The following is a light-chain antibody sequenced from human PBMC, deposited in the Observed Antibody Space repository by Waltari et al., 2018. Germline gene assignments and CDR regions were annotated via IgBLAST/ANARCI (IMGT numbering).Light chain of an antibody. Sequence: RASQSLTKRYLAWYQQKPGQAPSLLIYGASSRAAGIPDRFSGSGSGTDFTLTISRLEPEDFVVYYCQQYGSSVLYTFGQGTKLEIK. CDR3: QQYGSSVLYT. CDR1: QSLTKRY. V-gene: IGKV3-20*01. J-gene: IGKJ2*01. CDR2: GAS.